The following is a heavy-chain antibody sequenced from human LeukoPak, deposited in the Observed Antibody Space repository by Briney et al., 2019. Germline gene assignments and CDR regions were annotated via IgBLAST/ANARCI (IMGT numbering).Heavy chain of an antibody. V-gene: IGHV3-23*01. CDR3: AKRGRYYFDS. CDR2: ISGRP. Sequence: GGSLRLSCAASGFTSSNYAMSWVRQAPGKGLEWVSAISGRPSYADSVKGRFTISRDNSKNTLYLQMNSLRAEDTAVYYCAKRGRYYFDSWGQGTLVTVSS. J-gene: IGHJ4*02. CDR1: GFTSSNYA.